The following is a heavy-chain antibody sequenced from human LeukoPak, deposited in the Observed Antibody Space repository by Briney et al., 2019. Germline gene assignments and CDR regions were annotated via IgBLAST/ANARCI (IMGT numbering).Heavy chain of an antibody. J-gene: IGHJ5*02. CDR3: ARGRVVPARFPRRNWFDP. V-gene: IGHV4-4*07. D-gene: IGHD2-2*01. CDR2: IYTSGST. Sequence: SETLSLTCTVSGGSISSYYWSWIRQPAGKGLEWIGRIYTSGSTNYNPSLKSRVTMSVDTSKNQFSLKLSSVTAADTAVYYCARGRVVPARFPRRNWFDPWGQGTLVTVSS. CDR1: GGSISSYY.